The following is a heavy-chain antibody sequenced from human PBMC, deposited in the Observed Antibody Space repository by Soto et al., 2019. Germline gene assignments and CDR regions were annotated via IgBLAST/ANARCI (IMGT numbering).Heavy chain of an antibody. V-gene: IGHV3-48*01. D-gene: IGHD1-26*01. J-gene: IGHJ4*02. CDR2: ISSSSSTI. CDR3: ARDGVGSTAYFGYFDY. Sequence: GGSLRLSCAASGFTFSSYSMNWVRQAPGKGLEWVSYISSSSSTIYYADSVKGRFTISRDNARNMLYLQMNSLRAEDTAVYYCARDGVGSTAYFGYFDYWGLGTLVTVSS. CDR1: GFTFSSYS.